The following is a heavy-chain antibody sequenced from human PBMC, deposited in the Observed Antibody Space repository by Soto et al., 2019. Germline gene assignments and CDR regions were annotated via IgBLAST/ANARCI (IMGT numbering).Heavy chain of an antibody. J-gene: IGHJ4*02. CDR3: ATDRDSLSEPNDY. CDR1: GFTFSTHG. V-gene: IGHV3-33*01. CDR2: IWYDGSEK. D-gene: IGHD1-26*01. Sequence: QVQLVESGGGVVQPGRSLRLSCGASGFTFSTHGMHWVRQAPGKGLEWVATIWYDGSEKYYADPVKGRFTISRDNTKNILYQPLNNLGAEDTALYFCATDRDSLSEPNDYWGQGTMVTVSS.